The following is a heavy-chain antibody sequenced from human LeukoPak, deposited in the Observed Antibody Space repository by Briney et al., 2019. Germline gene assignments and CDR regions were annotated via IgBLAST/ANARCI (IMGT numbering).Heavy chain of an antibody. D-gene: IGHD2-2*01. J-gene: IGHJ4*02. CDR3: AKDRSPGSAARFDY. CDR1: GFTFSSYD. CDR2: ISYDGSNK. V-gene: IGHV3-30*18. Sequence: AGRSLRLSCAVSGFTFSSYDMHWVRQAPGKGLEWVAVISYDGSNKYYADSVKGRFTISRDNSKNTLYLQMNSLRAEDTAVYYCAKDRSPGSAARFDYWGQGTLVTVSS.